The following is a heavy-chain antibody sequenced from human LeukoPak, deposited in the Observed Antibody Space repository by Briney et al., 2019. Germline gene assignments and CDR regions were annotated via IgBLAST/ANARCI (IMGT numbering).Heavy chain of an antibody. CDR1: GGTFSSYA. V-gene: IGHV1-2*02. Sequence: ASVKVSCKASGGTFSSYAISWVRQAPGQGLEWMGWINPNSGGTNYAQKFQGRVTITRDTSISTAYMELSRLRSDDTAVYYCARGPRAAQGDYYYMDVWGKGTTVTVSS. D-gene: IGHD2-15*01. CDR3: ARGPRAAQGDYYYMDV. CDR2: INPNSGGT. J-gene: IGHJ6*03.